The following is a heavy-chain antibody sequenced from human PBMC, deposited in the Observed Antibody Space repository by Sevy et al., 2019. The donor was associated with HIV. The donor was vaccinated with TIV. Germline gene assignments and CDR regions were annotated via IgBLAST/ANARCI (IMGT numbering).Heavy chain of an antibody. CDR3: ARQPPSRAFDI. V-gene: IGHV3-66*04. CDR2: IYSGDST. CDR1: GFTVSSNY. Sequence: GGSLRLSCAASGFTVSSNYMSWVRQAPGKGLEWVSVIYSGDSTYYADSVKGRFTISRDNSKNTLFLQMNSLRDDDTAVYYCARQPPSRAFDIWGQGTMVTVSS. J-gene: IGHJ3*02.